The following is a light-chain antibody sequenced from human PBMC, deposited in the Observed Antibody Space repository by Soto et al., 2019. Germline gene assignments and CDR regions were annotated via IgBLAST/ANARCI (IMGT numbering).Light chain of an antibody. CDR2: AAS. CDR1: QSITTY. CDR3: QQSYTTPWT. V-gene: IGKV1-39*01. J-gene: IGKJ1*01. Sequence: DIQMTQSPSSLSASVGDRVIITCRASQSITTYLNWYQQKLGKAPKLLTYAASSLQSGVPSRFSGSGSGTDFTLTINSLQPEDFATYYCQQSYTTPWTFGQGTRVEIK.